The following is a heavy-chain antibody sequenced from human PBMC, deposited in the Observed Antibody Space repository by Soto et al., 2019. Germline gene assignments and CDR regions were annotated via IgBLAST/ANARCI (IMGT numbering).Heavy chain of an antibody. D-gene: IGHD6-13*01. Sequence: QVQLQESGPGLVKPSETLSLTCTVSGGSISTYYWGWIRQPPGKALEWIGYSHYNGDTKYNPSLESRVTISVDTTKNPFSLKLSSVTAADTAVYYCGRHADYSDNGFDPWGKGTLVTVSS. CDR1: GGSISTYY. CDR3: GRHADYSDNGFDP. CDR2: SHYNGDT. J-gene: IGHJ5*02. V-gene: IGHV4-59*08.